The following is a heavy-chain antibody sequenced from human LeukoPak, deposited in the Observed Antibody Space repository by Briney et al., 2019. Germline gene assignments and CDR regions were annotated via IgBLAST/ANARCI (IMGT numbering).Heavy chain of an antibody. D-gene: IGHD3-22*01. CDR3: ARDRYDSSGYYFDY. CDR2: IYSGGST. V-gene: IGHV3-53*01. J-gene: IGHJ4*02. CDR1: GFTVSSNY. Sequence: GGSLRLSCAASGFTVSSNYMNWVRQAPGKGLEWVSVIYSGGSTYYADSVKGRFTISRDNSKNTLYLQMNSLRAEDTAVYYCARDRYDSSGYYFDYWGQGTLVTVSS.